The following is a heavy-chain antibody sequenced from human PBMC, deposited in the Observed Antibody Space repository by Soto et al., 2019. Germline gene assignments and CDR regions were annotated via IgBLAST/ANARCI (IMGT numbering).Heavy chain of an antibody. CDR2: IKQDGSEK. J-gene: IGHJ4*02. V-gene: IGHV3-7*03. Sequence: PGGSQRLSCAASGFPFSSYWMSWVRPAPGKGLEWVANIKQDGSEKYYVDSVKGRFTISRDNAKNQFSLKLTSVTAADTAVYYCARHPAYCSGGICHTDYWGQGTLVTVSS. D-gene: IGHD2-15*01. CDR3: ARHPAYCSGGICHTDY. CDR1: GFPFSSYW.